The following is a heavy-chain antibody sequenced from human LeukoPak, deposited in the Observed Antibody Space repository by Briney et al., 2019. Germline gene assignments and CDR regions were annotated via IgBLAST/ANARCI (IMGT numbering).Heavy chain of an antibody. CDR3: ARWGDGIVVVPADSNGDAFDI. Sequence: PSETLSLTCAVYGGSFSGYYWSWIRQPPGKGLEWIGGINHSGSTNYNPSLKSRVTISVDTSKNQFSLKLSSVTAADTAVYYCARWGDGIVVVPADSNGDAFDIWGQGTMVTVSS. D-gene: IGHD2-2*01. J-gene: IGHJ3*02. CDR1: GGSFSGYY. V-gene: IGHV4-34*01. CDR2: INHSGST.